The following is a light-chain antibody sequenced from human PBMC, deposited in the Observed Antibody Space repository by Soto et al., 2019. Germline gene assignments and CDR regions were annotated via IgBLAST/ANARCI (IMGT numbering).Light chain of an antibody. Sequence: EMGLTQSPATLSFSPGERATLSCRAGQRFSNYLACYQQKPGQAPRLLFYDASNRATGIQARFSGSGSGTDFTLTISSLEPEDFAVYYCQQRSNWLTFGGGTKVEIK. CDR2: DAS. CDR1: QRFSNY. J-gene: IGKJ4*01. V-gene: IGKV3-11*01. CDR3: QQRSNWLT.